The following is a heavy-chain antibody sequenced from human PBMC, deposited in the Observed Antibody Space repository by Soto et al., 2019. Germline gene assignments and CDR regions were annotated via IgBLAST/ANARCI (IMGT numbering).Heavy chain of an antibody. CDR3: AHNLVAGTSWFDP. CDR2: IYWDDDK. D-gene: IGHD6-19*01. J-gene: IGHJ5*02. V-gene: IGHV2-5*02. CDR1: GFSLSTSGVG. Sequence: QITLKESGPTLVKPTQTLTLTCTFSGFSLSTSGVGVVWIRQPPGKALEWLGIIYWDDDKRYRPSLKSRLTXTXDXHKNQVVLTMTNMDPVDTGTYYCAHNLVAGTSWFDPWGQGTLVTVSS.